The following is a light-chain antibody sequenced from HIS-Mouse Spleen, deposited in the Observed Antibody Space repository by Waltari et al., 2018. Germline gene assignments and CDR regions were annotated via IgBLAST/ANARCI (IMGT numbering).Light chain of an antibody. J-gene: IGKJ2*01. CDR1: QSVSSSY. CDR3: QQYGSSPRT. V-gene: IGKV3-20*01. Sequence: EIVLTQSPGTLSLSPGERATLSCRASQSVSSSYLACYQEKPGQAPRLLIYGASSRATGIPDKFSGSGSETDFTLTISRLEPEDFAVYYCQQYGSSPRTFGQGTKLEIK. CDR2: GAS.